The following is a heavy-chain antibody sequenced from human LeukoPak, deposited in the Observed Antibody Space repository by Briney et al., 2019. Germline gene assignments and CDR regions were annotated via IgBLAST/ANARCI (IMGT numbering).Heavy chain of an antibody. D-gene: IGHD4-17*01. CDR3: ARGDYGAHFDY. J-gene: IGHJ4*02. V-gene: IGHV1-69*04. CDR2: IIPILGIA. Sequence: GASVKVSCKASGGTFSSYAISWVRQAPGQGLEWMGRIIPILGIANYAQKFQGRVTITADKSTSTAYMELSSLRSEDTAVYYCARGDYGAHFDYWGQGTLVTVSS. CDR1: GGTFSSYA.